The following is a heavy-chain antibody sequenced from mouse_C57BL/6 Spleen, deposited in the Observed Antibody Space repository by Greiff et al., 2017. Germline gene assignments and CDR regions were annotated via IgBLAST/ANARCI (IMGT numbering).Heavy chain of an antibody. J-gene: IGHJ4*01. Sequence: EVKVVESGGGLVQPKGSLKLSCAASGFTFNTYAMHWVRQAPGKGLEWVARIRRKSSNYATYYAVSVKDRFTISRDDSQSMLYLQMNNVKTEDTGMYCCVRGRYLGDYWGQGTSVTVSS. CDR3: VRGRYLGDY. V-gene: IGHV10-3*01. CDR1: GFTFNTYA. CDR2: IRRKSSNYAT.